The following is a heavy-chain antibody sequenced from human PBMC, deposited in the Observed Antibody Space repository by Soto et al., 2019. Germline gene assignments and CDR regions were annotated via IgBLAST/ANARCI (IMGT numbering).Heavy chain of an antibody. V-gene: IGHV4-4*02. Sequence: SETLSLTCAASGDSFSSDNWWSWVRQPPGKGLEWIGEVYHSGRTNYNPSLKSRVTISVDKSKNQFSLNLRSVTAADTAVYYCARAKDYDFNRAYFDFRGQGTLVTVSS. CDR3: ARAKDYDFNRAYFDF. J-gene: IGHJ4*02. D-gene: IGHD3-16*01. CDR1: GDSFSSDNW. CDR2: VYHSGRT.